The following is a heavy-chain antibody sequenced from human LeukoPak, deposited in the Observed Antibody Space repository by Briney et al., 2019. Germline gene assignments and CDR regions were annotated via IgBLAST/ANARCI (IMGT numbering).Heavy chain of an antibody. CDR3: ARQPDALELPAHDASDI. V-gene: IGHV4-4*09. D-gene: IGHD1-7*01. J-gene: IGHJ3*02. CDR1: GGSISGYY. Sequence: SETLSLTCTVSGGSISGYYWSWIRQPPGKGLQWIGYIYTNENTKYSPSLQSRVTISVDTSKNQFSLKLSSVTAADTAVYYCARQPDALELPAHDASDIWGQGTMVTVSS. CDR2: IYTNENT.